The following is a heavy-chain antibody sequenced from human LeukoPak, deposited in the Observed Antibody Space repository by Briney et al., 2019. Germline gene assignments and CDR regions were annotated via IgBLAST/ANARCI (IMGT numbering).Heavy chain of an antibody. V-gene: IGHV4-59*01. J-gene: IGHJ6*03. CDR1: GGSMDGYY. Sequence: SETLSLTCNVSGGSMDGYYWSWVRQPPGKALEWIGYIYSSGSTYYNPSLKSRVTISVDTSKNQFSLKLSSVTAADTAVYYCARASSEWEPHIVSYYYYYYYMDVWGKGTTVTISS. D-gene: IGHD2-21*01. CDR2: IYSSGST. CDR3: ARASSEWEPHIVSYYYYYYYMDV.